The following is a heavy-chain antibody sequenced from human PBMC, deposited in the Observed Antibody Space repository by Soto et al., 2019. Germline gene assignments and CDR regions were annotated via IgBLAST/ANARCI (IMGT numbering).Heavy chain of an antibody. CDR1: GDSVSSNSAA. D-gene: IGHD2-15*01. CDR3: ARGAYCSGGSCAWFDP. CDR2: TYYRSKWYN. V-gene: IGHV6-1*01. J-gene: IGHJ5*02. Sequence: SQTLSLTCAISGDSVSSNSAAWNWIRQSPSRGLEWLGRTYYRSKWYNDYAVSVKSRITINPDTSKNQFSLKLTSVTASDTAVYYCARGAYCSGGSCAWFDPWGQGTLVTVSS.